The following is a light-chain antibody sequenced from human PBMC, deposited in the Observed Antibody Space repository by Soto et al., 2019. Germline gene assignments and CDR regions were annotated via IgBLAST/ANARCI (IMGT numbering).Light chain of an antibody. CDR3: QQYYSTPCT. CDR1: QSVLYSSNNKNY. Sequence: DIVMTQSPDSLAVSLGERATINCKSSQSVLYSSNNKNYLAWYQQKPGQPPKLLIYWASTRESGVPDRFSGSGSGTDFTLTISSLQAEDVAVYSCQQYYSTPCTFGPGTKLDIK. V-gene: IGKV4-1*01. CDR2: WAS. J-gene: IGKJ2*02.